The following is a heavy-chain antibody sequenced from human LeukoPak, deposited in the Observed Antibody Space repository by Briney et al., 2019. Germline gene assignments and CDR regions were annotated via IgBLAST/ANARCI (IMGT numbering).Heavy chain of an antibody. J-gene: IGHJ4*02. V-gene: IGHV3-21*01. CDR1: GFTFSSYS. CDR3: ARGGDYGDYGRVDY. D-gene: IGHD4-17*01. Sequence: GGSLRLSCAAPGFTFSSYSMNWVRQAPGKGLEWVSSISSSSSYIYYADSVKGRFTISRDNAKNSLYLQMNSLRAEDTAVYYCARGGDYGDYGRVDYWGQGTLVTVSS. CDR2: ISSSSSYI.